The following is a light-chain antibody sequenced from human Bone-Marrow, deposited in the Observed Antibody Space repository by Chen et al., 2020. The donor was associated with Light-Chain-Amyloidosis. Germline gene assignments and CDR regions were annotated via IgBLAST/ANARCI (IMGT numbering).Light chain of an antibody. CDR3: EEWDGSRSGYV. CDR2: RNN. Sequence: QSVLTQPPSASGTPGQRVTISCSGASSNIGINYVYWYQHFPGAAPNLLIHRNNQLPSGVPDLFWRYKAGTCDFLVMSGLRSEDEADYYCEEWDGSRSGYVFGIGTKVPVL. V-gene: IGLV1-47*01. J-gene: IGLJ1*01. CDR1: SSNIGINY.